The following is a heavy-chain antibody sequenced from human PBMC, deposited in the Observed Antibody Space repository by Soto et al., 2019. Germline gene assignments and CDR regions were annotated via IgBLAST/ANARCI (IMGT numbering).Heavy chain of an antibody. CDR2: ISGSGGST. CDR1: GFTFSSYA. V-gene: IGHV3-23*01. D-gene: IGHD2-2*01. J-gene: IGHJ4*02. CDR3: AKDIVVVPAATSDY. Sequence: EVQLLESGGGLVQPGGSLRLSCAASGFTFSSYAMSWVRQAPGKGLEWVSAISGSGGSTYYADSVKGRFTISRDNSENTLYLQMNSLRAEDTAVYYCAKDIVVVPAATSDYWGQGTLVTVSS.